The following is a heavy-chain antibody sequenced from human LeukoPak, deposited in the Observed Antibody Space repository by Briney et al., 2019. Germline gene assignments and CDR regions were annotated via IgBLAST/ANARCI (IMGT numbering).Heavy chain of an antibody. CDR2: INAGNGNT. CDR1: GYTFTSYA. CDR3: ARDSRWYGMDV. J-gene: IGHJ6*02. D-gene: IGHD4-23*01. V-gene: IGHV1-3*01. Sequence: VASVKVSCKASGYTFTSYAMHWVRQAPGQRLEWMGWINAGNGNTKYSQKFQGRVTITRDTSASTAYMELSSLRSEDTAVYYCARDSRWYGMDVWGQGTTVTVSS.